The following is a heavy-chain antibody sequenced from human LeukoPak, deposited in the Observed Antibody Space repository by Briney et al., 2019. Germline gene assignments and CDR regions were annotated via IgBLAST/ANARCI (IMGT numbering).Heavy chain of an antibody. CDR3: ARLSGSWEFDY. V-gene: IGHV4-39*01. CDR1: GGSISSNSYY. CDR2: IYYSGST. D-gene: IGHD6-13*01. Sequence: SETLSLTCTVSGGSISSNSYYWGWIRQPPGKGPEWIGSIYYSGSTYYNPSLKSRVTISVDTSKNQFSLKLSSVTAADTAVYYCARLSGSWEFDYWGQGTLVTVSS. J-gene: IGHJ4*02.